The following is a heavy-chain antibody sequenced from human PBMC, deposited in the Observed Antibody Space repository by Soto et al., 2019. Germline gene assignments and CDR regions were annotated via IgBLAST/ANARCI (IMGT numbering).Heavy chain of an antibody. J-gene: IGHJ5*02. V-gene: IGHV3-73*01. CDR3: ISGIDP. Sequence: EVPLVESGGGLVQPGGSLKLSCAASGFTFSGSAMHWVRQASGKGLEWVGRIRSKANSYATAYAASVKGRFTISRDDSKNTAYLQMNSLKAEDTAVYYCISGIDPWGQGTLVTVSS. CDR1: GFTFSGSA. CDR2: IRSKANSYAT.